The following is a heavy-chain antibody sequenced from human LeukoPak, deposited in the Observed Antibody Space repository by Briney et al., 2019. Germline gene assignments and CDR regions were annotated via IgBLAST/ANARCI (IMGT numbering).Heavy chain of an antibody. CDR3: AKAGYDILTGYYSFDY. J-gene: IGHJ4*02. V-gene: IGHV3-23*01. Sequence: GGSLRLSCAASGFTFSSYAMSWVRQAPGEGLEWVSAISGSGGSTYYADSVKGRFTISRDNSKNTLYLQMNSLRAEDTAVYYCAKAGYDILTGYYSFDYWGQGTLVTVSS. D-gene: IGHD3-9*01. CDR2: ISGSGGST. CDR1: GFTFSSYA.